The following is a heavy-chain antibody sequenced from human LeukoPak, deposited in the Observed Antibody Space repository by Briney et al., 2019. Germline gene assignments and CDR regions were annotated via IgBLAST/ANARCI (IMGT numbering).Heavy chain of an antibody. J-gene: IGHJ4*02. CDR3: ARHGFKYDSSGYYH. CDR1: GGSISSYY. D-gene: IGHD3-22*01. CDR2: IYTSGST. Sequence: SETLSLTCTASGGSISSYYWSWIRQPPGKGLEWIGYIYTSGSTNYNPSLKSRVAISVDTSKNQFSLKLSSVTAADTAVYYCARHGFKYDSSGYYHWGQGTLVTVSS. V-gene: IGHV4-4*09.